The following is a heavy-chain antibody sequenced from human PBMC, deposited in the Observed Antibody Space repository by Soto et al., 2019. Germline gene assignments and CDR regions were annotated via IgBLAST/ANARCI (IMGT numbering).Heavy chain of an antibody. CDR3: AKDLARYDYCDLSDY. D-gene: IGHD4-17*01. CDR1: GFTFSSYG. J-gene: IGHJ4*02. Sequence: QVQLVESGGGVVQPGRSLRLSCAASGFTFSSYGMHWVRQAPGKGLEWVAVISYDGSNKYYADSVKGRFTISRDNSKNTLYLQMNSLRAEDTAVYYCAKDLARYDYCDLSDYWGQGTLVTVSS. CDR2: ISYDGSNK. V-gene: IGHV3-30*18.